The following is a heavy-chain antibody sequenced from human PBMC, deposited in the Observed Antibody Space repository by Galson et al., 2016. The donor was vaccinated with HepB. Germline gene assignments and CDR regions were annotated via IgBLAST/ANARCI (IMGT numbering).Heavy chain of an antibody. CDR2: ISGSGGST. Sequence: SLRLSCAASGFTFSGYAMSWVRQAPGKGLEWVSGISGSGGSTYFADSVEGRFTISRDNSNNTLYLHMNSLRAEDTAVYYCAKDLAYSSSCSDYWGQGTLVTVSS. J-gene: IGHJ4*02. CDR1: GFTFSGYA. D-gene: IGHD6-13*01. V-gene: IGHV3-23*01. CDR3: AKDLAYSSSCSDY.